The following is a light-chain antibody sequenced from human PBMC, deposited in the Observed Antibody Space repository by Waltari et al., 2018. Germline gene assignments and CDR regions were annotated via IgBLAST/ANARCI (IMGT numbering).Light chain of an antibody. V-gene: IGKV1-16*01. CDR1: QGIGNN. Sequence: DIQMTQSPSSLSASVGDTVTITCQASQGIGNNLNWYQQKPGKAPKFLIYRASSLQSGIPSRFSGSGSGTDFTLTIKSLQPEDFATYYCQQGYSYPRTFGQGTKVEIK. CDR2: RAS. J-gene: IGKJ1*01. CDR3: QQGYSYPRT.